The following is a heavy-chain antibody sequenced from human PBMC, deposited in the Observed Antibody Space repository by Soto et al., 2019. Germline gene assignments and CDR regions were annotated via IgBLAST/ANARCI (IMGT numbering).Heavy chain of an antibody. CDR1: GGSISSYY. CDR2: IYYSGST. Sequence: QVQLQESGPGLVKPSKTLSLTCTVSGGSISSYYWSWIRQPPGKGLEWIGYIYYSGSTNYNPSLKSRVTISVDTSKNQFSLKLSSVTAADTAVYYCARGIASSYYWGQGTLVTVSS. CDR3: ARGIASSYY. V-gene: IGHV4-59*01. J-gene: IGHJ4*02. D-gene: IGHD3-16*02.